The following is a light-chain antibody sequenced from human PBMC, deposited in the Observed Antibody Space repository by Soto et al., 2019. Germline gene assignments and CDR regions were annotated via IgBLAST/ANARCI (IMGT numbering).Light chain of an antibody. CDR3: QQYNIWPRT. J-gene: IGKJ1*01. Sequence: EIVMTQSPATLSVSPGERATLSCRASQSVSSNLAWYQQKPGQAPRLLIYGASTRATGVPARFSGSGSGTEFTLTISSLQSEDFAVYYCQQYNIWPRTFGQGTKVDMK. CDR2: GAS. CDR1: QSVSSN. V-gene: IGKV3-15*01.